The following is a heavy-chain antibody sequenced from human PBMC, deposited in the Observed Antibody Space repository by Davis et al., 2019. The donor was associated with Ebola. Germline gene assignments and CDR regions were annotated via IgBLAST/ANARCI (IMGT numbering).Heavy chain of an antibody. Sequence: GESLKISCKGSGYSFTSYWISWVRQTPGKGLEWMGRIDPSDSYTNYSPSFQGHVTMSADESISTAYLQWSSLRASDTAIYYCARHSNYYGARDKIDSWGQGTLVTVSS. CDR2: IDPSDSYT. D-gene: IGHD4-17*01. CDR3: ARHSNYYGARDKIDS. CDR1: GYSFTSYW. J-gene: IGHJ4*02. V-gene: IGHV5-10-1*01.